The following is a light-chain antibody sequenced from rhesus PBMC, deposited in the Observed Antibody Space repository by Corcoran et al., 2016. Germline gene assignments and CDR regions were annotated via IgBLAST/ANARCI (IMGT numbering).Light chain of an antibody. CDR2: GAS. Sequence: QVILTQSPATLSLSPGERATLSCRASQSVSSYLAWYQQKPGQAPRLLIYGASRRATGIPDRFSGRGSGTEFTLTVSSLEPEDVGVYHCYQHSSGYSFGQGTKVEIK. CDR3: YQHSSGYS. CDR1: QSVSSY. V-gene: IGKV3-10*01. J-gene: IGKJ2*01.